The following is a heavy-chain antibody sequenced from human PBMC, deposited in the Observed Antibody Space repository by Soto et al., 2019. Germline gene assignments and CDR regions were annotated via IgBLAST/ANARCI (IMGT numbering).Heavy chain of an antibody. V-gene: IGHV4-34*01. CDR2: INHSGST. CDR1: GGSFSGYY. D-gene: IGHD1-26*01. Sequence: SETLSLTCAVYGGSFSGYYWSWIRQPPGKGLEWIGEINHSGSTNYNPSLKSRVTISVDASKNQFPLKLSSVTAADTAVYYCARVPKKVLRSVGYYYYYGMDVWGQGTTVTVSS. CDR3: ARVPKKVLRSVGYYYYYGMDV. J-gene: IGHJ6*02.